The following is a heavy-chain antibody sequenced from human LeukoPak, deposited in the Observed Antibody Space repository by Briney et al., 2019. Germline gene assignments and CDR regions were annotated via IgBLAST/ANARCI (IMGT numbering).Heavy chain of an antibody. J-gene: IGHJ4*02. CDR3: ARDPIGSRWPYYFDY. CDR2: INAGNGNT. Sequence: ASVKVSCKASGYTFTSYAMHLVRQAPGQGLERMGWINAGNGNTKYSQKFQARVTITRDTSASTAYMELSSLRSEDTAVYYCARDPIGSRWPYYFDYWGQGTLVTVSS. CDR1: GYTFTSYA. D-gene: IGHD6-13*01. V-gene: IGHV1-3*01.